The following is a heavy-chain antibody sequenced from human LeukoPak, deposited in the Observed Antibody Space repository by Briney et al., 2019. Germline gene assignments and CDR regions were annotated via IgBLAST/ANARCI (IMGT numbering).Heavy chain of an antibody. CDR2: IRGSGGNK. CDR1: GFTFSSYS. D-gene: IGHD3-22*01. J-gene: IGHJ4*02. Sequence: PGGSLRLSCAASGFTFSSYSMSWVRQAPGKGLEWVSDIRGSGGNKYYADSVKGRFTISRDNAKNTLYLQMNSLRAEDTAVYYCAKDLGGGQYYYDSSGYLYYWGEGTLVTVSS. CDR3: AKDLGGGQYYYDSSGYLYY. V-gene: IGHV3-23*01.